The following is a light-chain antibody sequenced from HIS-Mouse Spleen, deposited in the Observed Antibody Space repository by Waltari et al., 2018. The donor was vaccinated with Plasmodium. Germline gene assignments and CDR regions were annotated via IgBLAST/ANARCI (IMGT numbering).Light chain of an antibody. CDR1: SSDVGSYNL. Sequence: QSALTQPASVSGSPGQSITISCTGTSSDVGSYNLVSWYQQHPGKAPKSMIYEGSKRPSGVSNRFSGSKSGNTASLTISGLQAEDEADYYCCSYAGSSTNWVFGGGTKLTVL. J-gene: IGLJ3*02. CDR2: EGS. CDR3: CSYAGSSTNWV. V-gene: IGLV2-23*01.